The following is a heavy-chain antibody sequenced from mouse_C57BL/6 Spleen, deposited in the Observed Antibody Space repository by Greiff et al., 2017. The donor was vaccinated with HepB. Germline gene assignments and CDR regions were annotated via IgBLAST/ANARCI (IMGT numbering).Heavy chain of an antibody. Sequence: EVQRVQSGPGLAKPSQTLSLTCSATGYSITSDYWNWIRKFPGHKLEYMGYICYSGSTYYNPSRKSRISITRDTTKNQSYLQLNSVTTEDTATYYCARGGSMDYWGQGTSVTVSS. V-gene: IGHV3-8*01. CDR1: GYSITSDY. CDR2: ICYSGST. CDR3: ARGGSMDY. J-gene: IGHJ4*01.